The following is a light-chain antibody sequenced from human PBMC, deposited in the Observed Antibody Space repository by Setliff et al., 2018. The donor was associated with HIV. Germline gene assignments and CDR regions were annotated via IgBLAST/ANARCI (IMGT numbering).Light chain of an antibody. CDR1: SSDVGGYDY. V-gene: IGLV2-8*01. Sequence: QSALAQPPSASGSPGQSATISCTGTSSDVGGYDYVSWYQQHPGKAPKLMIHEVNKRPSGVPDRFSGSKSDNTASLTVSGLQAEDEADYYCSSYAGSNTPYVFGTGTKVTVL. CDR3: SSYAGSNTPYV. CDR2: EVN. J-gene: IGLJ1*01.